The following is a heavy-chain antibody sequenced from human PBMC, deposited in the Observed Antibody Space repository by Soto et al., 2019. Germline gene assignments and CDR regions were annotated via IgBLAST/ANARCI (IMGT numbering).Heavy chain of an antibody. Sequence: QVTLKESGPVLVKPTETLTLTCTVSGFSLSNDRMGVSWIRQPPGKALEWLAHIYSNDEKSYSTSLKSRLTISKHTSKSQVVLTVTNMDPVDTAKYYCARIQRTYYYGMDVWGQGPTVTVSS. V-gene: IGHV2-26*01. CDR2: IYSNDEK. CDR1: GFSLSNDRMG. D-gene: IGHD6-25*01. J-gene: IGHJ6*02. CDR3: ARIQRTYYYGMDV.